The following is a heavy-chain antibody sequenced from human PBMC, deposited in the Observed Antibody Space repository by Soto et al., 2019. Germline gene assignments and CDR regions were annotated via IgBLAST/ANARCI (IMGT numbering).Heavy chain of an antibody. CDR1: GGSITNNY. D-gene: IGHD1-1*01. V-gene: IGHV4-59*08. CDR2: SYYSGST. Sequence: SETLSLTCTVSGGSITNNYWSWIRQSPGKGLEWIGCSYYSGSTSYIPSLRSRVTISIDTSKTQFSLRLRSVTAADTAVYYCARRQNWNNLFDTWGQGTLVTVS. CDR3: ARRQNWNNLFDT. J-gene: IGHJ5*02.